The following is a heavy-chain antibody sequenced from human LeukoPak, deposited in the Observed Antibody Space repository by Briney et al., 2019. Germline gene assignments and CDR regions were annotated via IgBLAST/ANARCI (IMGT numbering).Heavy chain of an antibody. D-gene: IGHD1-26*01. CDR2: INSDGSST. Sequence: GGSLRLSCAASGFTFSSYWMHWVRQAPGKGLVWVSRINSDGSSTSYADSVKGRFTVSRDNAKNTLYLQMNSLRAEDTAVYYCARATGSYYSLGYWGQGTRSPSPQ. CDR3: ARATGSYYSLGY. V-gene: IGHV3-74*01. J-gene: IGHJ4*02. CDR1: GFTFSSYW.